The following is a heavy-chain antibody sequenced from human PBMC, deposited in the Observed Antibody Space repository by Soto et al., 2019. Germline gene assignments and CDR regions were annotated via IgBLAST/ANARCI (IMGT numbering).Heavy chain of an antibody. D-gene: IGHD5-18*01. V-gene: IGHV1-18*01. J-gene: IGHJ6*02. Sequence: ASVKVSCKASGYIFTIHGISWVRQAPGQGLEWMGRISTYNGNTKYAQKLQGRVTMTTDTSTSTAYMELRSLRSDDAAVYYCARDGVDTATGYYYGMDVWGQGTTVTVSS. CDR3: ARDGVDTATGYYYGMDV. CDR2: ISTYNGNT. CDR1: GYIFTIHG.